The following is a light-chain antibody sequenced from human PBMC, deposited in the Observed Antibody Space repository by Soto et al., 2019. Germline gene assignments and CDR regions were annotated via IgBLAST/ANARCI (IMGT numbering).Light chain of an antibody. CDR1: STNIGNNA. J-gene: IGLJ2*01. CDR2: YDD. V-gene: IGLV1-36*01. Sequence: QSVLTQPPSVSEAPRQRVTISCSGSSTNIGNNAVNWYQQLPGKAPKLLIYYDDLLPSGVSDRFSGSKSGTSASLAISGLQSDDEADYYCAAWDDSLNAVVFSGGTKLTVL. CDR3: AAWDDSLNAVV.